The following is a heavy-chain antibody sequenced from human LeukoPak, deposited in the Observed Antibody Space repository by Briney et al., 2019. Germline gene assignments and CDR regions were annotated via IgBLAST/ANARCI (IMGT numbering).Heavy chain of an antibody. D-gene: IGHD3-9*01. CDR2: ISSNGGST. J-gene: IGHJ4*02. Sequence: GGSLRLSCAASGFTFSSYAMHWVRQAPGKGLEYVSAISSNGGSTYYANSVKGRFTISRDNSKNTLYLQMGSLRAEDMAVYYCXRELGNIYDYWGQGTLVTVSS. CDR3: XRELGNIYDY. CDR1: GFTFSSYA. V-gene: IGHV3-64*01.